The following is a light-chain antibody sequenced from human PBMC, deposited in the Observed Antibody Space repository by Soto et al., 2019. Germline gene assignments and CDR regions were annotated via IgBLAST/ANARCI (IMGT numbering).Light chain of an antibody. V-gene: IGKV1-39*01. CDR3: QQSYTTPRT. Sequence: DIQMTQSPSSLSASVGDRVTIACRASQSISSYLNWYQQKPGKAPKLLIYAASSLQSGVPSRFSGSGSGTDFTLTISSLQPEDFATYYCQQSYTTPRTFGQGTKLEIX. CDR2: AAS. J-gene: IGKJ1*01. CDR1: QSISSY.